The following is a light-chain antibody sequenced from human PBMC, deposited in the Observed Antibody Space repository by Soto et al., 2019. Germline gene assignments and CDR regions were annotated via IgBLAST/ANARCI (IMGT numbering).Light chain of an antibody. CDR1: QSIASSY. CDR2: GAS. V-gene: IGKV3-20*01. CDR3: QLYTT. J-gene: IGKJ1*01. Sequence: EIVLTQSPGTLSLSPGERATLSCRASQSIASSYLAWYQHKPGQPPRLLIYGASSRATGIPDRFSGGGSGTDFTLTISRLETEDFAVYYCQLYTTFGQGTKVEIK.